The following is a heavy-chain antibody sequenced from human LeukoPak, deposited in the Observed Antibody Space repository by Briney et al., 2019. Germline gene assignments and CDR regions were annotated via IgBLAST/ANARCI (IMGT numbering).Heavy chain of an antibody. V-gene: IGHV1-2*02. CDR1: GYTLTDNH. Sequence: ASVKVSCKASGYTLTDNHLYWVRQAPGQGLEWMGWIDPNSGGTNFAQNFQGRLTMTRDTSINTAYMELSRLTSDDTAVYYCARELGVNAVDVWGPGTMVTVSS. CDR2: IDPNSGGT. D-gene: IGHD7-27*01. J-gene: IGHJ3*01. CDR3: ARELGVNAVDV.